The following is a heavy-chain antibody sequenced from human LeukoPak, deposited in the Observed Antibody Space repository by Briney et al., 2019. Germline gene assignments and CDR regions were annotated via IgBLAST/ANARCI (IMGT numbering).Heavy chain of an antibody. V-gene: IGHV4-39*01. Sequence: SETLSLTCTVSGGSISSSSYYWGWIRQPPGKGLEWIGSIYYSGSTYYNPSLKSRVTISVDTSKNQFSLKLSSVTAADTAVYYCARRGQGGSGSNLKNYYYYYMDVWGKGTTVTVSS. J-gene: IGHJ6*03. CDR2: IYYSGST. CDR3: ARRGQGGSGSNLKNYYYYYMDV. CDR1: GGSISSSSYY. D-gene: IGHD3-16*01.